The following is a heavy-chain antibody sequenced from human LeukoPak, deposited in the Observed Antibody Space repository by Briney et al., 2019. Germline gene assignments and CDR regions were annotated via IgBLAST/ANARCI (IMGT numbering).Heavy chain of an antibody. D-gene: IGHD2-15*01. V-gene: IGHV4-34*01. CDR2: INHSGST. CDR3: ARGRRNCSGGSCPYYFDY. J-gene: IGHJ4*02. Sequence: SETLSLTCAVYGGSFSGYYWSWIRQPPGKGLEWIGEINHSGSTNYNPSLKSRVTISVDTSKNQFSLKLSSVTAADTAVYHCARGRRNCSGGSCPYYFDYWGQGTLVTVSS. CDR1: GGSFSGYY.